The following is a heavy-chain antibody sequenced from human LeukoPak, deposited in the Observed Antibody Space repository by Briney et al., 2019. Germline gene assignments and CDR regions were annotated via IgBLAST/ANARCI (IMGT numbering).Heavy chain of an antibody. CDR2: MNPNSGNT. CDR3: ARGRYPSSYYDYVWGSYRREVYFDY. J-gene: IGHJ4*02. V-gene: IGHV1-8*01. CDR1: GYTFTSYD. Sequence: GASVKVSCKASGYTFTSYDINWVRQATGQGIEWMGWMNPNSGNTGYAQKFQGRVTMTRNTSISTAYMELSSLRSEDTAVYYCARGRYPSSYYDYVWGSYRREVYFDYWGQGTLVTVSS. D-gene: IGHD3-16*02.